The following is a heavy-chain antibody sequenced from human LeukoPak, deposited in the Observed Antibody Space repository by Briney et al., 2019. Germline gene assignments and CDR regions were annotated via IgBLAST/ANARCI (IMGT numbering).Heavy chain of an antibody. J-gene: IGHJ6*02. V-gene: IGHV4-59*08. Sequence: SETLSLTCTVSGGSISSYYWSWIRQPPGKGLEWIGYIYYSGSTNYDPSLKSRVTIPVDTSKNQFSLKLSSVTATDTAVYYCARQGAAAGDYYYGMDVWGQGTTVTVSS. CDR1: GGSISSYY. D-gene: IGHD6-13*01. CDR3: ARQGAAAGDYYYGMDV. CDR2: IYYSGST.